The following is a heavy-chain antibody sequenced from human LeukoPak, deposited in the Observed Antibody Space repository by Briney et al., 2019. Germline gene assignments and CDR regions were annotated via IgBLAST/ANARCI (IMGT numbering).Heavy chain of an antibody. Sequence: GGSLRLSCAASGFTFSSYAMHWVRQAPGKGLEWVAVISYDGSNKYYADSVKGRFTISRDNSKNTLYLQMNSLRAEDTAVYYCARERQQLVSGYYYGMDVWGQGTTVTVSS. CDR1: GFTFSSYA. J-gene: IGHJ6*02. CDR2: ISYDGSNK. CDR3: ARERQQLVSGYYYGMDV. V-gene: IGHV3-30-3*01. D-gene: IGHD6-13*01.